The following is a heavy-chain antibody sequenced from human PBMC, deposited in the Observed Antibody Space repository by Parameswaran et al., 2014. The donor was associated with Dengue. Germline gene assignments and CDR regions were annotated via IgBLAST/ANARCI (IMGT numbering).Heavy chain of an antibody. J-gene: IGHJ3*02. D-gene: IGHD3-22*01. CDR3: ARDPEGDYYDSSGDI. V-gene: IGHV3-21*01. Sequence: KWIRQPPGKGLEWVSSISSSSSYIYYADSVKGRFTISRDNAKNSLYLQMNSLRAEDTAVYYCARDPEGDYYDSSGDIWGQGTMVTVSS. CDR2: ISSSSSYI.